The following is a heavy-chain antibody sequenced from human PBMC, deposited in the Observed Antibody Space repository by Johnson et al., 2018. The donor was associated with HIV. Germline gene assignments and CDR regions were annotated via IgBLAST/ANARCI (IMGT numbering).Heavy chain of an antibody. CDR1: GLTVSSNY. D-gene: IGHD6-13*01. CDR3: STLSSSPARFDI. Sequence: VQLVESGGGLVQPGGSLRLSCAASGLTVSSNYMSWVRQAPGKGLEWVSDINWNGASTGYADSVKGRFTISRDNAKNSLYLQMNSLRAEDTAVYYCSTLSSSPARFDIWGQGTMVTVSS. V-gene: IGHV3-20*04. J-gene: IGHJ3*02. CDR2: INWNGAST.